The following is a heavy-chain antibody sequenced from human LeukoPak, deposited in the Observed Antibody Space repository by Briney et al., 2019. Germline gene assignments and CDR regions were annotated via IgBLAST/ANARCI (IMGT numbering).Heavy chain of an antibody. CDR1: GFTFSSYA. J-gene: IGHJ4*02. Sequence: PGGSLRLSCAASGFTFSSYAMSWVRQAPGKGLEWVSAISGSGGSTYYADSVKGRFTISRDNAGNSLYLQMNILRVEDTAVYYCARDIPRGSTHLDYWGQGTLVTVSA. CDR3: ARDIPRGSTHLDY. D-gene: IGHD1-26*01. V-gene: IGHV3-23*01. CDR2: ISGSGGST.